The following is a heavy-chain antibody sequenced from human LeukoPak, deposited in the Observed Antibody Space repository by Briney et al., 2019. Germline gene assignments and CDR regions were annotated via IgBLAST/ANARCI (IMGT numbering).Heavy chain of an antibody. CDR2: IDWDDGK. Sequence: SGPALVKPTQTLTLTCTFSGFSLSTSGMCVSWIRQPPGKALEWLARIDWDDGKYYSTSLKTRLTISKDTSKNQVVLTMTNMDPLDTVTYHCARIGNYGDYGNWFDPWGQGTLVTVSS. D-gene: IGHD4-17*01. J-gene: IGHJ5*02. V-gene: IGHV2-70*11. CDR1: GFSLSTSGMC. CDR3: ARIGNYGDYGNWFDP.